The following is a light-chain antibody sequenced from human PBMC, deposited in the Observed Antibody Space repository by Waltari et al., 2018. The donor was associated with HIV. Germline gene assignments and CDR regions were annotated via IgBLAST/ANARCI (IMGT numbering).Light chain of an antibody. Sequence: DIQMTQSPSSLSASVGDTVSITCRASQSISPYLSWYQQKPGTALKLLIYGTSSLQSGVPSRFGGSGSGTHFTLSISNLQPEDFATYYCQQSYSTPMTFGGGTKVEIK. CDR2: GTS. CDR3: QQSYSTPMT. V-gene: IGKV1-39*01. J-gene: IGKJ4*01. CDR1: QSISPY.